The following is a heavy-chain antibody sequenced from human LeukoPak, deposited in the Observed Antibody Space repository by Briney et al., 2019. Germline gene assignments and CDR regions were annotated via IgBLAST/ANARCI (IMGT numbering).Heavy chain of an antibody. J-gene: IGHJ4*02. V-gene: IGHV4-59*01. Sequence: SETLSLTCTVSGGSITNYYWSWIRQPPGKGLEFIGYIYYSGSTSYNPSLKSRVTISVDTSKNQFSLKLSSVTAADTAVYYCARTYGDHRFDYWGQGTLVTVSS. CDR2: IYYSGST. CDR3: ARTYGDHRFDY. D-gene: IGHD4-17*01. CDR1: GGSITNYY.